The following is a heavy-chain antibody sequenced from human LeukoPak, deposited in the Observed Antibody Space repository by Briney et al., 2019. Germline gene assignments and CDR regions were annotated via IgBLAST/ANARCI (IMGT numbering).Heavy chain of an antibody. V-gene: IGHV4-59*01. CDR3: AREEQWLVTAFDI. J-gene: IGHJ3*02. D-gene: IGHD6-19*01. Sequence: SETLSLTCTVSGGSLSSYYWSWIRQPPGKGLEWIGYIYYSGSTNYNPSLKSRVTISVDTSKNQFSLKLSSVTAADTAVYYCAREEQWLVTAFDIWGQGTMVTVSS. CDR1: GGSLSSYY. CDR2: IYYSGST.